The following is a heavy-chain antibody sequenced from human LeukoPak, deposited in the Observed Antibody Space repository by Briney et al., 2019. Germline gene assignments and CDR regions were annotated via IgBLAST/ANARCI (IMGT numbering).Heavy chain of an antibody. J-gene: IGHJ4*02. CDR2: INPSGGST. D-gene: IGHD3-22*01. V-gene: IGHV1-46*01. Sequence: ASVKVSCKASGYTFTSYYMHWVRQAPGQGLEWMGIINPSGGSTIYAQKFQGRVTMTEDTSTDTAYMELSSLRSDDTAVYYCARLRDSSGYSPRLDYWGQGTLVTVSS. CDR3: ARLRDSSGYSPRLDY. CDR1: GYTFTSYY.